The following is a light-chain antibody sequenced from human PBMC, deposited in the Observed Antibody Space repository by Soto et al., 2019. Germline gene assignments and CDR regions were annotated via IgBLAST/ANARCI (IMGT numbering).Light chain of an antibody. Sequence: DIQMTQSPSSLSASVGDRVTITCQASQDITNHLNWYQQKPGEAPKLLIYDASNLQTGVPSTFSGSGSETDFTFTITSPQPEDMATYYCQQYANVPYTFGQGTKLEIE. V-gene: IGKV1-33*01. J-gene: IGKJ2*01. CDR1: QDITNH. CDR3: QQYANVPYT. CDR2: DAS.